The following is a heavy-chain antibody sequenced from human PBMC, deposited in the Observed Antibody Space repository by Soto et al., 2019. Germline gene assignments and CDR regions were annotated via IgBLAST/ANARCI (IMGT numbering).Heavy chain of an antibody. J-gene: IGHJ4*02. D-gene: IGHD5-18*01. CDR1: GGTFSSYT. CDR2: IIPIFGTA. CDR3: ASIRGYSYGRDFDY. Sequence: GASVKVSCKASGGTFSSYTISWVRQAPGQGLEWMGRIIPIFGTANYAQKFQGRVTITADESTSTAYMELSSLRSEDTAVYYCASIRGYSYGRDFDYWGQGTLVTVSS. V-gene: IGHV1-69*13.